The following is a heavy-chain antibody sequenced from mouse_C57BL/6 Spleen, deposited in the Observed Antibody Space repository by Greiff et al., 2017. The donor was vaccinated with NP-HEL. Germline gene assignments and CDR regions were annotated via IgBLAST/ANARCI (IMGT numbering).Heavy chain of an antibody. Sequence: QVQLQQPGAELVMPGASVKLSCKASGYTFTSYWMHWVKQRPGQGLEWIGEIDPSDSYTNYNQKFKGKSTLTVDKSSSTAYMQLSSLTSEDSAVYYCERYDCGSSSLYAMDYWGQGTSVTVSS. V-gene: IGHV1-69*01. CDR1: GYTFTSYW. CDR2: IDPSDSYT. D-gene: IGHD1-1*01. J-gene: IGHJ4*01. CDR3: ERYDCGSSSLYAMDY.